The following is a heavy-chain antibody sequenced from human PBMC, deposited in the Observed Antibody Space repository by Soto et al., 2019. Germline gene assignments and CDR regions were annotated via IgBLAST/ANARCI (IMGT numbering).Heavy chain of an antibody. CDR1: GGTFSSYA. CDR2: IIPIFGTA. V-gene: IGHV1-69*13. J-gene: IGHJ5*02. Sequence: SVKVSCKASGGTFSSYAISWVRQAPGQGLEWMGGIIPIFGTANYAQKFQGRVTITADESTSTAYMELSSLRSEDTAAYYCARIRRESNWFDPWGQGTLVTVS. CDR3: ARIRRESNWFDP.